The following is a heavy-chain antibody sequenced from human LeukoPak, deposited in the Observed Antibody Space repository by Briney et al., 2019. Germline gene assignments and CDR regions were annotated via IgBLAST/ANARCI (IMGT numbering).Heavy chain of an antibody. D-gene: IGHD2-21*01. CDR3: AREGGHTYYFDY. Sequence: GGSLRLSCAASGFTVSSTYMSWVRQAPGKGLEWDSAIYSGGNTYYPDYVKGRFTISRANSKGQLYLEMNRLRAEDTAVYYCAREGGHTYYFDYWGQGTLVTVSS. CDR2: IYSGGNT. V-gene: IGHV3-66*01. CDR1: GFTVSSTY. J-gene: IGHJ4*02.